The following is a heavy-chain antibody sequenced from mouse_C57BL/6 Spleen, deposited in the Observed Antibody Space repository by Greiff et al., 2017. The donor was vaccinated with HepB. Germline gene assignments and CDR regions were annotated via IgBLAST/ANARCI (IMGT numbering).Heavy chain of an antibody. CDR2: IYPRDGST. CDR1: GYTFTSYD. V-gene: IGHV1-85*01. J-gene: IGHJ4*01. CDR3: ARRGYYSNYDAMDY. D-gene: IGHD2-5*01. Sequence: VQLQQSGPELVKPGASVKLSCKASGYTFTSYDINWVKQRPGQGLEWIGWIYPRDGSTKYNEKFKGKATLTVDTSSSTAYMELHSLTSEDSAVYFCARRGYYSNYDAMDYWGQGTSVTVSS.